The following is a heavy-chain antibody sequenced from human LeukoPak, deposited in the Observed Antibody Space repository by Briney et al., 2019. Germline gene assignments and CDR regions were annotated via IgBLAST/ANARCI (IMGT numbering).Heavy chain of an antibody. CDR1: GFTFSHYA. Sequence: GGSLRLSCAASGFTFSHYAMHWVRLAPGKGLEWVAVISYDASAKFYADSLKGRFTISRDNSKNTLYLQMNSLRVEDTAVYYCAKDDYGDYAYFFYSMDLWGQGTTVTVSS. CDR2: ISYDASAK. CDR3: AKDDYGDYAYFFYSMDL. V-gene: IGHV3-30*18. D-gene: IGHD4-17*01. J-gene: IGHJ6*02.